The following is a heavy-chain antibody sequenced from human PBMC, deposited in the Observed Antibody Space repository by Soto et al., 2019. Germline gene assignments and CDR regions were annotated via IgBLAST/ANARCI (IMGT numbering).Heavy chain of an antibody. Sequence: QVQLVESGGGVVQPGRSLRLSCAASGFTFSSYAMHWVRQAPGKGLEWVAVIWDDGSNKKHADSVKGRFTISRENSTNTLYLQMNSLIFEDTAVYFWARDRGLAALDIWCQGTVVTVSS. J-gene: IGHJ3*02. CDR1: GFTFSSYA. D-gene: IGHD3-3*02. V-gene: IGHV3-33*01. CDR2: IWDDGSNK. CDR3: ARDRGLAALDI.